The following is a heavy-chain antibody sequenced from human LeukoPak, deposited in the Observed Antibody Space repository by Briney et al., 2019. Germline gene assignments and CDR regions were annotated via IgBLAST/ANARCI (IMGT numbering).Heavy chain of an antibody. CDR3: ARHRRYYEIEAFDI. J-gene: IGHJ3*02. V-gene: IGHV4-39*01. D-gene: IGHD3-22*01. Sequence: SETLSLTCTVSGGSISSSSYYWGWIRQPPGKGLEWIGSIYYSGSTYYNPSLKSRVTLSVDTSKNQFSLKLSSVTAADTAVYYCARHRRYYEIEAFDIWGQGTMVTVSS. CDR1: GGSISSSSYY. CDR2: IYYSGST.